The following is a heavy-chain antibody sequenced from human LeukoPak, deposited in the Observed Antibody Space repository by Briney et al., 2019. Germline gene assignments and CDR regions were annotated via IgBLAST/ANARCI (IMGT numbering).Heavy chain of an antibody. V-gene: IGHV3-33*01. D-gene: IGHD3-22*01. CDR3: ARESLITMIVVAFDY. J-gene: IGHJ4*01. Sequence: GGSLRLSCAASGFTFSSYGMHWVRQAPGKRLEWVAVIWYDGSNKYYADSVKGRFTISRDNSKNTLYLQMNSLRAEDTAVYYCARESLITMIVVAFDYWGHGTLVTVSS. CDR1: GFTFSSYG. CDR2: IWYDGSNK.